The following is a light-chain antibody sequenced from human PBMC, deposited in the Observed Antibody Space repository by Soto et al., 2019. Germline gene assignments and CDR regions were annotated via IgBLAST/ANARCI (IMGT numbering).Light chain of an antibody. CDR3: QQYDNDPYT. Sequence: DVKMTQSPSSLSAFVGDRVSITCQASQDINNYGNWYLQRPGKAPNVLIYEASNLETGVTSRFSGSGCGTDFTLGISSLQPEAVGTFFCQQYDNDPYTFGQGTKLEIK. CDR2: EAS. CDR1: QDINNY. V-gene: IGKV1-33*01. J-gene: IGKJ2*01.